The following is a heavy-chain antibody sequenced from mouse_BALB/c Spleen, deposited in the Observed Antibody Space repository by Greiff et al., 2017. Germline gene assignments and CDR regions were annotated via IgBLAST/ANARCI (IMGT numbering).Heavy chain of an antibody. J-gene: IGHJ2*01. CDR3: ATGLFITTVVAHFDY. D-gene: IGHD1-1*01. CDR2: ISYSGST. V-gene: IGHV3-2*02. Sequence: DVKLQESGPGLVKPSQSLSLTCTVTGYSITSDYAWNWIRQFPGNKLEWMGYISYSGSTSYNPSLKSRISITRDTSKNQFFLQLNSVTTEDTATYYCATGLFITTVVAHFDYWGQGTTLKVSS. CDR1: GYSITSDYA.